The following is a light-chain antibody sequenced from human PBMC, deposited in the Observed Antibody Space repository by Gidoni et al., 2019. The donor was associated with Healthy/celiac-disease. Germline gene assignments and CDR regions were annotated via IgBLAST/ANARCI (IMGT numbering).Light chain of an antibody. V-gene: IGKV3-15*01. J-gene: IGKJ4*01. CDR1: QSVSSD. CDR3: QQYNNWHPALT. Sequence: EIVMTPSPATLSWSPGERATLACRASQSVSSDLAWYQQKPGQAPRLRIYGASTRATGIQARFSGSGSGTELTFTISSMQSEDFAVYYCQQYNNWHPALTFGGGTKVEIK. CDR2: GAS.